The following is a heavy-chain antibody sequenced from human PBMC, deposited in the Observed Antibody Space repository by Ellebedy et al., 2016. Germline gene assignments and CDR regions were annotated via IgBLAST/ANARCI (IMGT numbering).Heavy chain of an antibody. V-gene: IGHV3-66*01. CDR1: GFSVSSNY. D-gene: IGHD6-19*01. CDR3: ARGNTVPGPEPLDY. J-gene: IGHJ4*02. Sequence: GESLKISCVISGFSVSSNYLSWVRQAPGKGLEWVSVIYAGGTIYYADSVKGRFTISRDNSKNTLYLQMNRLRAEDTAVYYCARGNTVPGPEPLDYWGQGTLITVSS. CDR2: IYAGGTI.